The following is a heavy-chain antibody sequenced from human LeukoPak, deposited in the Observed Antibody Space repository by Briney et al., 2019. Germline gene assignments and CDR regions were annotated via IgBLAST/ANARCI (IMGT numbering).Heavy chain of an antibody. CDR1: GYTFTSYG. J-gene: IGHJ6*02. CDR3: ARTYYDSSGYYLDYYYYYGMDV. CDR2: ISAYNGNT. Sequence: GASVKVSCKASGYTFTSYGISWVRQAPGQGLEWMGWISAYNGNTNYAQKLQGRVTMTTDTSTNTAYMELRSLRSDDTAVYYCARTYYDSSGYYLDYYYYYGMDVWGQGTTVTVSS. V-gene: IGHV1-18*01. D-gene: IGHD3-22*01.